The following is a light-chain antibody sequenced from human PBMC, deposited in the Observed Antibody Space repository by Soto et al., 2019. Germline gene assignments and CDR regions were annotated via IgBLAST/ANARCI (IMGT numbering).Light chain of an antibody. CDR3: QHYNSYSEA. V-gene: IGKV1-5*03. Sequence: DIQMTQSPSTLSASVGDRVTITCRASQSISVWLAWYQQKAGKAPNLLIYKASRLESGVPSRFSGSGSGTEFTLTISSLQPDDLATYYCQHYNSYSEAFGQGTKVDIK. J-gene: IGKJ1*01. CDR2: KAS. CDR1: QSISVW.